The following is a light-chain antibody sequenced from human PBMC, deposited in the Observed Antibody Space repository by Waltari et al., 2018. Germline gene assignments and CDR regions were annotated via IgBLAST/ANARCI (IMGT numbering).Light chain of an antibody. CDR2: RNN. V-gene: IGLV1-47*01. CDR3: ASWDGSLGGVI. CDR1: NYTNGNNF. J-gene: IGLJ2*01. Sequence: QSVLSQPPSASGTPGHSVTISCSGSNYTNGNNFVYWYHQLPGTAPKLLIYRNNQRPSGVPDRFSGSKSGTSASLAISGLRSEDEADYYCASWDGSLGGVIFGGGTKLTVL.